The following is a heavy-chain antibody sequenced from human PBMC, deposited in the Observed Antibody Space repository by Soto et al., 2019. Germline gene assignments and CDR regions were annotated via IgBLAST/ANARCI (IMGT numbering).Heavy chain of an antibody. J-gene: IGHJ6*03. CDR1: GGSISSSSYY. V-gene: IGHV4-39*01. D-gene: IGHD3-16*01. CDR2: IYYSGST. Sequence: SETLSLTCTVSGGSISSSSYYWGWIRQPPGKGLEWIGSIYYSGSTYYNPSLKSRVTISVDTSKNQFSLKLSSVTAADTAVYYCARQMIHDYYYYMDVWGKGTTVTVSS. CDR3: ARQMIHDYYYYMDV.